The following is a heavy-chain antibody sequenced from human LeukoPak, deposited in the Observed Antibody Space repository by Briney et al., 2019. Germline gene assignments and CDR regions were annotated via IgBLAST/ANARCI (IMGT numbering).Heavy chain of an antibody. J-gene: IGHJ3*02. D-gene: IGHD3-9*01. CDR2: INPSGCST. CDR3: ATSAGYNILTGYQRNAFDM. V-gene: IGHV1-46*01. CDR1: GYTFTSYY. Sequence: ASVTVSCKASGYTFTSYYMHWVRQAPGQGLEWMGIINPSGCSTSYAQKFQGRVTMTEDTSTDTTYMELSILRSEDTAVYYCATSAGYNILTGYQRNAFDMWGQGTMVTVSS.